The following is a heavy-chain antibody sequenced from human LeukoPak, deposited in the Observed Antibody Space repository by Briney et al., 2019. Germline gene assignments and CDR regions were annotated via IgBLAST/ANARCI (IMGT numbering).Heavy chain of an antibody. CDR1: GGSISSYY. CDR3: ARGDLYYDFWSIIIKGGAFDI. Sequence: SETLSLTCTVSGGSISSYYWSWIRHPPGKGLEWIGYIYYSGSTNYNPSLKSRVTISVDTSKNQFSLKLSSVTAADTAVYYCARGDLYYDFWSIIIKGGAFDIWGQGAMVTVSS. V-gene: IGHV4-59*01. J-gene: IGHJ3*02. D-gene: IGHD3-3*01. CDR2: IYYSGST.